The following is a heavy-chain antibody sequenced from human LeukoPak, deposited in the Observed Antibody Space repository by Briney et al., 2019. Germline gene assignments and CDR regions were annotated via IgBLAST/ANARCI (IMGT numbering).Heavy chain of an antibody. CDR1: GGSISSHY. CDR3: ATIKRGSIFGYFDF. CDR2: LFDSVNT. J-gene: IGHJ4*02. D-gene: IGHD5-18*01. V-gene: IGHV4-59*11. Sequence: PSETLSLTCTVSGGSISSHYWGWIRQPPGKGLEWIAYLFDSVNTKDNPSLQSRLTLSADTSKNQFSLRLSSVTAADTAVYYCATIKRGSIFGYFDFWGQGIKVTVSS.